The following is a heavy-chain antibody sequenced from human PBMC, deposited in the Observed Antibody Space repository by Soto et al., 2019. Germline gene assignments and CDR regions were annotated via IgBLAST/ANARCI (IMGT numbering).Heavy chain of an antibody. CDR2: MNPNSGNT. D-gene: IGHD6-13*01. Sequence: QVQLVQSGAEVKKPGASVKVSCKASGYTFTDYDINWVRQAPGQGLEWMGWMNPNSGNTAYAQKFQGRVTLTRHASINTAYMELSSLASEATAVYFCTRGFSSYSDFWGKGTLVTVSS. CDR1: GYTFTDYD. V-gene: IGHV1-8*01. J-gene: IGHJ4*02. CDR3: TRGFSSYSDF.